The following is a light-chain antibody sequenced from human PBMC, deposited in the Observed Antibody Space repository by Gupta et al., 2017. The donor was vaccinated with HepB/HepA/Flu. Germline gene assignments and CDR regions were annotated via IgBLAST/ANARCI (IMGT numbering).Light chain of an antibody. CDR2: RNN. CDR3: STWDVSLSGRGV. Sequence: QSVLTQPPSLSGTPGQRVPISCSGTSSNIGSNYVYWYQHLPGTAPKLLIYRNNQRPSGVPDRFSGSKSGTSASLAISGLRSEDEADYYCSTWDVSLSGRGVFGGGTKLTVL. V-gene: IGLV1-47*01. CDR1: SSNIGSNY. J-gene: IGLJ2*01.